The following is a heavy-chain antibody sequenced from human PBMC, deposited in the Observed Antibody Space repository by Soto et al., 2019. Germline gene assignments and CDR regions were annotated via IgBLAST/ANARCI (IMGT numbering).Heavy chain of an antibody. Sequence: ASVKVSCKASGYTSTSHGISWLRPAPGQGLEWIGWISAYNGNTNYAQKLQGRVTMTTDTSTSTAYMELRSLRSDDTAVYYCARDSYPPYCSGGSCYSGSFDFWGQGTLVTVS. CDR2: ISAYNGNT. D-gene: IGHD2-15*01. J-gene: IGHJ4*02. CDR3: ARDSYPPYCSGGSCYSGSFDF. V-gene: IGHV1-18*01. CDR1: GYTSTSHG.